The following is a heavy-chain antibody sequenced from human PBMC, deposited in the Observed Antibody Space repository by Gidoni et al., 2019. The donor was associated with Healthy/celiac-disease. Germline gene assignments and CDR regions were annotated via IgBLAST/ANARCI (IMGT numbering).Heavy chain of an antibody. CDR2: IIPIFCTA. J-gene: IGHJ3*02. V-gene: IGHV1-69*01. CDR1: A. Sequence: AISWLRQAPGQGLEWMGGIIPIFCTANYAQKFQGRVTFTADESTSTAYMELSSLRSEDTAVYYCARDPGDAFDIWGQGTMVTVSS. CDR3: ARDPGDAFDI.